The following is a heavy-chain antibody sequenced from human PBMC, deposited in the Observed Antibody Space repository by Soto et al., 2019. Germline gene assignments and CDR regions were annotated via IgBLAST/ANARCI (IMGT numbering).Heavy chain of an antibody. CDR3: ERSEMAALWFDP. J-gene: IGHJ5*02. CDR2: IYYSGST. D-gene: IGHD6-6*01. V-gene: IGHV4-31*03. Sequence: PSETLSLTCTVSGGSISSGGYYWSWIRQHPGKGLEWIGYIYYSGSTYYNPSLKSRVTISVDTSKNQFSLKLSSVTAAATAVYYSERSEMAALWFDPWGQGTLVTVSS. CDR1: GGSISSGGYY.